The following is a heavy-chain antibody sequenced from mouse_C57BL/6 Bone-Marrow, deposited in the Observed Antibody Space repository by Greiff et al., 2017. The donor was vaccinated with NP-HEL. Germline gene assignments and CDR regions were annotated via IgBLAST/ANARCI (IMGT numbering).Heavy chain of an antibody. CDR1: GYSFTGYY. D-gene: IGHD2-2*01. CDR3: ARGLWLRRDY. Sequence: VQLQQSGPELVKPGASVKISCKASGYSFTGYYMNWVRQSPEKSLEWIREINPSTGGTTYNQKFKAKATLTVDKSSSTAYMQLKSLTSEDSAVYYCARGLWLRRDYWGQGTTLTVSS. V-gene: IGHV1-42*01. J-gene: IGHJ2*01. CDR2: INPSTGGT.